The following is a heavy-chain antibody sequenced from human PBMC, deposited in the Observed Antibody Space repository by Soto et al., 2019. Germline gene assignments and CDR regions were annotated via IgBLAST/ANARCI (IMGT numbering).Heavy chain of an antibody. J-gene: IGHJ4*02. D-gene: IGHD3-3*01. CDR1: GFTFSSYA. CDR2: ISYDGSNK. Sequence: QVQLVESGGGVVQPGRSLRLSCAASGFTFSSYAIHWVRQAPGKGLEWVALISYDGSNKYYADSVKGRFTISRDNSXXTXXLQMTSLRAEDTAVYYCARHKRDLRFLEWSYYFDYWGQGTLVTVSS. V-gene: IGHV3-30-3*01. CDR3: ARHKRDLRFLEWSYYFDY.